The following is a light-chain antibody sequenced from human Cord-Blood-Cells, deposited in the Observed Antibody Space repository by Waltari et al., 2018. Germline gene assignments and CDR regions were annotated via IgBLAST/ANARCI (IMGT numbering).Light chain of an antibody. CDR2: EVS. J-gene: IGLJ3*02. CDR3: CSYAGSYTWV. Sequence: QSALPHPASASGSPGQSITIPRTGTSSDVGSYNLLSWYQQHPGKAPKLIIYEVSKRPSGVSNRFSGSKSGNTASLTISGLQAEDEADYYCCSYAGSYTWVFGGGTKLTVL. CDR1: SSDVGSYNL. V-gene: IGLV2-23*02.